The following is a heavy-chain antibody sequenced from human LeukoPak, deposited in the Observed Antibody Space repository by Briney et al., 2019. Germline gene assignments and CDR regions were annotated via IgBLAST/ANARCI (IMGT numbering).Heavy chain of an antibody. Sequence: PGGSLRLACAASGFTFSSHWMHWVRQAPGKGLVWVSHISSDGSNTRYADSVKGRFTISRDNAKSTLYLQMNSLRAEDTAVYYCARGGPRGYCSGGSCYVPPLSIDYWGQGTLVTVSS. CDR1: GFTFSSHW. CDR3: ARGGPRGYCSGGSCYVPPLSIDY. D-gene: IGHD2-15*01. V-gene: IGHV3-74*01. CDR2: ISSDGSNT. J-gene: IGHJ4*02.